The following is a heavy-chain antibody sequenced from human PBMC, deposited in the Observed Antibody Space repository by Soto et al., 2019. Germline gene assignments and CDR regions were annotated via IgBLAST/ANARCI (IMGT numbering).Heavy chain of an antibody. CDR1: GYTFTSYG. V-gene: IGHV1-18*01. Sequence: QVQLVQSGAEVKTPGASVKVSCKASGYTFTSYGVSWVRQAPGQGLEWMGWISGYNGNTNYAQKFQDRVVMTTDTATNTAYMELRSLRSDDTAVYYCARDLVVQTTTGGVDFWGQGTLVTVSS. CDR2: ISGYNGNT. D-gene: IGHD2-2*01. J-gene: IGHJ4*02. CDR3: ARDLVVQTTTGGVDF.